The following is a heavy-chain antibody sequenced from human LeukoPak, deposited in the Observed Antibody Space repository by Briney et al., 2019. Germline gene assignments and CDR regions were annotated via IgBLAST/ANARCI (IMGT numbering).Heavy chain of an antibody. CDR1: GFTFSYYA. J-gene: IGHJ4*02. V-gene: IGHV3-64*01. Sequence: PGGSLRLSCAASGFTFSYYALHWVRQAPGKGLEYVSTISSDAYRTHYASSVRGRFTISRDNSKNTLYLQMGSLRPEDMAVYYCGKHDSSSDYWGQGTLVTVSS. CDR3: GKHDSSSDY. D-gene: IGHD3-22*01. CDR2: ISSDAYRT.